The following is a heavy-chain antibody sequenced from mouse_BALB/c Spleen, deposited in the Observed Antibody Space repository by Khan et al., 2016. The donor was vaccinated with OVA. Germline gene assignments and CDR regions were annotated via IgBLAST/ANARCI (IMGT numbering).Heavy chain of an antibody. V-gene: IGHV5-4*02. D-gene: IGHD1-1*02. CDR1: GFTFSDYY. CDR2: ISDGGSYT. Sequence: EVQLVESGGGLVKPGGSLKLSCAASGFTFSDYYMYWVRQNPEKRLEWVATISDGGSYTYYPDSVKGRFTLPRDYAKNNLYLQRSSLKSEDTAMYYCARAGYGGFAYWGQGTLVTVSA. J-gene: IGHJ3*01. CDR3: ARAGYGGFAY.